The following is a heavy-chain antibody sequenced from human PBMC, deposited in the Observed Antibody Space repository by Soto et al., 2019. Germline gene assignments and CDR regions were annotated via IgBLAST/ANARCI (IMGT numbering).Heavy chain of an antibody. V-gene: IGHV3-11*06. D-gene: IGHD4-17*01. CDR1: EVKLSGYY. J-gene: IGHJ4*02. Sequence: VGPLRLSAGACEVKLSGYYVRWIRKTPGKGLEWVSYIISSSSYTNYADSVKGRFTISRDNAKNSLYLQMNSLRAEDTAVYYCARDLEYGDTYYFDFWGQGTLVTV. CDR2: IISSSSYT. CDR3: ARDLEYGDTYYFDF.